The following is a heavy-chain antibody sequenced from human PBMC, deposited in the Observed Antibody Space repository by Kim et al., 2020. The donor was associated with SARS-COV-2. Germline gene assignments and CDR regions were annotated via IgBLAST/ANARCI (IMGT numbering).Heavy chain of an antibody. J-gene: IGHJ4*02. Sequence: GGSLRLSCAGSGFTFGSAHMHWVRQAPGTGLEWGALISADESNKDYVDSVKGRFTVSRENSQKKLFLQIDSLRAEDTAVYYCAREGNSSGRAGTFDYWGQGTPVTVSS. CDR3: AREGNSSGRAGTFDY. D-gene: IGHD6-19*01. CDR2: ISADESNK. V-gene: IGHV3-30*03. CDR1: GFTFGSAH.